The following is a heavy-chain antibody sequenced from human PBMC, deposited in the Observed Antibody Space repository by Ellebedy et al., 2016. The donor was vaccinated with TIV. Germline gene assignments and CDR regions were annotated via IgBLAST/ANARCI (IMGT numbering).Heavy chain of an antibody. CDR3: AKDRRVAGIYGMDV. Sequence: GGSLRLSXAASGLTFNSYGIHWVRQAPGKGLEWVAVISYDGTNKLYADSVKGRFTISRDNSKNTLYLQMNSLRAEDTAVYYCAKDRRVAGIYGMDVWGQGTTVTVSS. J-gene: IGHJ6*02. CDR1: GLTFNSYG. D-gene: IGHD6-19*01. V-gene: IGHV3-30*18. CDR2: ISYDGTNK.